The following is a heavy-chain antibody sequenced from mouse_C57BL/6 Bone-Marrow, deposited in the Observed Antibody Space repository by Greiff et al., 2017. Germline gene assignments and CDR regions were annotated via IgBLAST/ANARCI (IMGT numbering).Heavy chain of an antibody. CDR3: ASLGAY. Sequence: EVQGVESGGGLVKPGGSLKLSCAASGFTFSDDGMHWVRQAPEKGLEWVAYISSGSSAIYYADTVKGRFTISRDNAKNTLFLQMTSLRSEDTAMYYCASLGAYWGQGTLVTVSA. J-gene: IGHJ3*01. CDR2: ISSGSSAI. D-gene: IGHD4-1*01. CDR1: GFTFSDDG. V-gene: IGHV5-17*01.